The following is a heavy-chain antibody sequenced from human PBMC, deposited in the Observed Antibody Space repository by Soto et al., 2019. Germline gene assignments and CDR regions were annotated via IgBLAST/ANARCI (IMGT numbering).Heavy chain of an antibody. Sequence: EVQLVESGGGLVQPGGSLRLSCAASGFTFSGDWMHWVRQAPGKGLVWVSRINMDGSSTNYADSVKGRFTISRDNAKNTLYLQMNSLRVDDTAVYYCARGPRGLYHHDYWGQGALVTVSS. CDR1: GFTFSGDW. CDR3: ARGPRGLYHHDY. V-gene: IGHV3-74*01. CDR2: INMDGSST. J-gene: IGHJ4*02. D-gene: IGHD2-2*01.